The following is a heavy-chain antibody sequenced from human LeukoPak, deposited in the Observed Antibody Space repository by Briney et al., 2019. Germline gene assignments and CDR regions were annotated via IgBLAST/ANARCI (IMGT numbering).Heavy chain of an antibody. CDR1: GGTFSSYA. CDR2: IIPILGIA. J-gene: IGHJ4*02. D-gene: IGHD2/OR15-2a*01. CDR3: ARFSQYYDSPTHYLDY. V-gene: IGHV1-69*04. Sequence: SVKVSCKASGGTFSSYAISWVRQAPGQGLEWMGRIIPILGIANYAQKFQGRVTITADKSTSTAYMELSSLRSEDTAVYYCARFSQYYDSPTHYLDYWGQGILVTVSS.